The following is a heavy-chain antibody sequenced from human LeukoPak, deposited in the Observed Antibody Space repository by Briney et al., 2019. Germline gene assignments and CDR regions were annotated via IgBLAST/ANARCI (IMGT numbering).Heavy chain of an antibody. CDR2: IYTSGST. CDR1: GGSISSYY. V-gene: IGHV4-4*07. CDR3: ARAREDRSSSRYYYYMDV. D-gene: IGHD6-13*01. J-gene: IGHJ6*03. Sequence: SETLSLTCTVSGGSISSYYWSWIRQPAGKGLEWIGRIYTSGSTNYNPSLKSRVTMSVDTSKNQFSLKLSSVTTADTAVYYCARAREDRSSSRYYYYMDVWGKGTTVTVSS.